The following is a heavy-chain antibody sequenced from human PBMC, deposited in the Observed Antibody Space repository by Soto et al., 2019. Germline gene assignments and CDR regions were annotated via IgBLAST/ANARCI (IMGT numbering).Heavy chain of an antibody. Sequence: QVHLQESGPGLVKPSQTLSLACTVTGYSMERSGDYWSWIRQVPGQGLVWLGYIFFSGATYCNPSFKSRVIMSVDTSRNQFFLNLTAVTAADTGVYYCARELLAPTRGWFDPWGQGTLVRVSS. CDR3: ARELLAPTRGWFDP. CDR1: GYSMERSGDY. V-gene: IGHV4-31*03. CDR2: IFFSGAT. D-gene: IGHD2-8*02. J-gene: IGHJ5*02.